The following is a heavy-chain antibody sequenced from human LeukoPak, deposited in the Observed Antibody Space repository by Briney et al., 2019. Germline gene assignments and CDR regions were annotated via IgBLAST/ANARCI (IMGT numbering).Heavy chain of an antibody. V-gene: IGHV4-34*01. J-gene: IGHJ5*02. CDR3: ARGKTYDLWSGYYAAWFDP. CDR1: GGSFSGYY. CDR2: INHSGST. Sequence: PSETLSLTCAVYGGSFSGYYWSWIRQPPGKGLEWIGEINHSGSTNYNPSLKSRVTISVDTSKNQFSLKLSSVTAADTAVYYCARGKTYDLWSGYYAAWFDPWGQGTLVTVSS. D-gene: IGHD3-3*01.